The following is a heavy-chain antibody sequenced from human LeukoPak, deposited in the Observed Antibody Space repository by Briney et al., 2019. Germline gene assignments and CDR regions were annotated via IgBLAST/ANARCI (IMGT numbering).Heavy chain of an antibody. CDR2: IKQDGSEK. CDR3: ARVSKTYSYGYLNDY. Sequence: GGSLRLSCAGSGFTFSNAWMNWVRQAPGKGLEWVANIKQDGSEKYYVDSVKGRFTISRDNAKNSLYLQMNSLRAEDTAVYYCARVSKTYSYGYLNDYWGQGTLVTVSS. V-gene: IGHV3-7*01. CDR1: GFTFSNAW. J-gene: IGHJ4*02. D-gene: IGHD5-18*01.